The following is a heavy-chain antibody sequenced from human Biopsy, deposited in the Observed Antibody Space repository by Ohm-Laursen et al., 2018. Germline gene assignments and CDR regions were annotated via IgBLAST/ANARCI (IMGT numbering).Heavy chain of an antibody. V-gene: IGHV1-46*01. D-gene: IGHD5-24*01. Sequence: ASVKASCQASGNTFATYHIHWVRQAPGHGLEWMGVISPSGATTSFSQKFQGRITMTRDTSTGTVYMGLNSLRSEDPAVYYCARAGVGSDGTDSYYYGMDVWGPGTTVTVSS. CDR1: GNTFATYH. CDR3: ARAGVGSDGTDSYYYGMDV. CDR2: ISPSGATT. J-gene: IGHJ6*02.